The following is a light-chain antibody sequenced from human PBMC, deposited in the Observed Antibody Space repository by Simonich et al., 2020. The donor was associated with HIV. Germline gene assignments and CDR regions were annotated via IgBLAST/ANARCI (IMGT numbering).Light chain of an antibody. CDR3: QQRSNWLT. Sequence: EIVLTQSPATLSLSPGEGATLSCRASQSVSSYLAWYQQKPGQAPRLLIYAASNRATGIPARFSGSGSGTDFTLTISSLEPEDFAVYYCQQRSNWLTFGGGTKVEIK. J-gene: IGKJ4*01. CDR1: QSVSSY. V-gene: IGKV3-11*01. CDR2: AAS.